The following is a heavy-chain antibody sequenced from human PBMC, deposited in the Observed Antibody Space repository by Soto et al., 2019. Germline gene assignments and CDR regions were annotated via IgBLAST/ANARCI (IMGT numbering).Heavy chain of an antibody. CDR2: ISAHNGNT. J-gene: IGHJ4*02. D-gene: IGHD3-10*01. CDR3: ARGRYGDY. Sequence: QVHLVQSGAEVKKPGASVKVSCKGSSYDFTTYGITCVRQAPGQGLEWMAWISAHNGNTDYAQKLQGRVTVTRDTSTSTAYMELRSLRSDDTAMYYCARGRYGDYWGQGALVTVSS. V-gene: IGHV1-18*01. CDR1: SYDFTTYG.